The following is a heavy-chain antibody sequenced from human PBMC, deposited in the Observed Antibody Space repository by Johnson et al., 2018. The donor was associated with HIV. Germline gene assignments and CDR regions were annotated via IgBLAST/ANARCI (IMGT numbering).Heavy chain of an antibody. Sequence: MLLVESGGGVVQPGRSLRLSCAASGFTFSSYWMHWVRQAPGKGLVWVSVIYSGGSTFYADSVKGRFTISRDNSKNTLYLQMNSLRAEDTAVYYCAKDLFTEREDDAFDIWGQGTMVTVSS. V-gene: IGHV3-66*01. CDR2: IYSGGST. D-gene: IGHD1-26*01. CDR1: GFTFSSYW. CDR3: AKDLFTEREDDAFDI. J-gene: IGHJ3*02.